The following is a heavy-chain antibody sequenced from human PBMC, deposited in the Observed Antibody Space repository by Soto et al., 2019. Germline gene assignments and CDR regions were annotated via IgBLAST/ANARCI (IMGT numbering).Heavy chain of an antibody. J-gene: IGHJ6*02. Sequence: SVKVSCKASGGTFSSYAISWVRQAPGQGLEWMGGIIPIFGTANYAQKFQGRVTITAVESRSTAYMELSSLRSEDTAVYYCAARDSSGSYYGMDVWGQGTTVTVS. CDR2: IIPIFGTA. CDR3: AARDSSGSYYGMDV. V-gene: IGHV1-69*13. CDR1: GGTFSSYA. D-gene: IGHD3-22*01.